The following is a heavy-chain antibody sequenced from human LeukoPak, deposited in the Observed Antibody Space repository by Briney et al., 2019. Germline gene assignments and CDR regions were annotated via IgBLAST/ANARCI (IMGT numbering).Heavy chain of an antibody. CDR3: ARRRVESAAIGEPNWIDP. Sequence: SETLSLTCTVSGASISSYYWSWIRQPPGKGLEWIASISYSGSTNYNPSLESRVTISVDTSKNQFSLRLSSVTAADTAVYYCARRRVESAAIGEPNWIDPCGQGSPVTVSS. CDR1: GASISSYY. CDR2: ISYSGST. D-gene: IGHD5-24*01. V-gene: IGHV4-59*12. J-gene: IGHJ5*02.